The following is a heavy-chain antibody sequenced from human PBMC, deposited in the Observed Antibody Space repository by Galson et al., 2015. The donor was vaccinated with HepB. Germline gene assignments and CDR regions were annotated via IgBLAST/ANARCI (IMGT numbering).Heavy chain of an antibody. CDR3: AAEGADYGDYGGHYYMDV. Sequence: SVKVSCKASGFTFTSSAVQWVRQARGQRLEWIGWIVVGSGNTNYAQKFQERVTITRDMSTSTAYMELSSLRSEDTAVYYCAAEGADYGDYGGHYYMDVWGKGTTVTVSS. CDR1: GFTFTSSA. CDR2: IVVGSGNT. D-gene: IGHD4-17*01. J-gene: IGHJ6*03. V-gene: IGHV1-58*01.